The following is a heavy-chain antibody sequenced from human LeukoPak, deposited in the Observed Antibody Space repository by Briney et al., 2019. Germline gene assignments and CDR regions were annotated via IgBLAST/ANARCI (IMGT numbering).Heavy chain of an antibody. Sequence: PSETLSLTCAVYGGSFSGYYWSWIRQPPGKGLEWIGEINHSGSTNYNPFLKSRVTISVDTSKNQFSLKLSSVTAADTAVYYCATETTSDFDYFDYWGQGTLVTVSS. CDR1: GGSFSGYY. V-gene: IGHV4-34*01. J-gene: IGHJ4*02. CDR2: INHSGST. D-gene: IGHD3/OR15-3a*01. CDR3: ATETTSDFDYFDY.